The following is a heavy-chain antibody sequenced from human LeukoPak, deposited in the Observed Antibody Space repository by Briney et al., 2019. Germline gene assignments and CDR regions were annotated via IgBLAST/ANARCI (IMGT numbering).Heavy chain of an antibody. Sequence: PSETLSLTCTVSGGPISSYYWSWMRQPPGKGLEWIGYIYYSGSTNYNPSLQSRVTISVDTSKNQFSLKLSSVTAADTAVYYCARDVKSGTGYFDYWGQGTLVTASS. CDR2: IYYSGST. J-gene: IGHJ4*02. V-gene: IGHV4-59*01. CDR1: GGPISSYY. CDR3: ARDVKSGTGYFDY. D-gene: IGHD1-26*01.